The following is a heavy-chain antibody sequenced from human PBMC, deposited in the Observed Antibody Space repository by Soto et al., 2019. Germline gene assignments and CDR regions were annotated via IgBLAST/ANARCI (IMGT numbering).Heavy chain of an antibody. CDR1: GGSLSSNFYY. V-gene: IGHV4-39*01. CDR3: ARHALDGTGWYQTFDV. Sequence: LSLTCNVSGGSLSSNFYYWAWIRQPPGKGLEWIGSISSRGNTYYSPSLRSRFTMSVDTSNTQFSLNLSAVTAADSAVYNCARHALDGTGWYQTFDVWGQGSPVTVSS. J-gene: IGHJ4*02. D-gene: IGHD6-19*01. CDR2: ISSRGNT.